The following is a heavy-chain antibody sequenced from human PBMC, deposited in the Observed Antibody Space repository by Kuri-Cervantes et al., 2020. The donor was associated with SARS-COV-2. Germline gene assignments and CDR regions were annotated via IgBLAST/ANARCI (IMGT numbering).Heavy chain of an antibody. V-gene: IGHV1-18*04. D-gene: IGHD3-9*01. Sequence: ASVKVSCKASGYNFNVSGIHWVRQAPGQGLEWMGWIRGYNGNTNYAQKLQGRVTMTTDTSTSTAYMELRSLRSDDTAVYYCARDGRTYYDILTGYSTSYYFDHWGQGALVTVSS. CDR3: ARDGRTYYDILTGYSTSYYFDH. CDR1: GYNFNVSG. CDR2: IRGYNGNT. J-gene: IGHJ4*02.